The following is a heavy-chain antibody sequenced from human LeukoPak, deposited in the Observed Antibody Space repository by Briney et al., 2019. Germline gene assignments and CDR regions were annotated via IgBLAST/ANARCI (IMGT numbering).Heavy chain of an antibody. CDR2: INPNCGGT. V-gene: IGHV1-2*06. Sequence: GASVKVSCKASGYTFTGYYMHWVRQAPGQGLEWMGRINPNCGGTNYAQKFQGRVTMTRDTSISTAYMELSRLRSDDTAVYYCARLSVPGSGSSHFDYWGQGTLVTVSS. CDR1: GYTFTGYY. CDR3: ARLSVPGSGSSHFDY. D-gene: IGHD1-26*01. J-gene: IGHJ4*02.